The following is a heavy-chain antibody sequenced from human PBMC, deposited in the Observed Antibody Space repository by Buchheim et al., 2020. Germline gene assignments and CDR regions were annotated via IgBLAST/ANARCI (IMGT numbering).Heavy chain of an antibody. CDR1: GYTFTSYY. CDR2: INPSGGST. D-gene: IGHD5-18*01. V-gene: IGHV1-46*01. J-gene: IGHJ4*02. CDR3: ARGIPGGTAMGWPSDY. Sequence: QVQLVQSGAEVKKPGASVKVSCKASGYTFTSYYMHWVRQAPGQGLEWMGIINPSGGSTSYAQKFQGRVTMTRDTSTRPVYMELSSLRSEDTAVYYCARGIPGGTAMGWPSDYWGQGTL.